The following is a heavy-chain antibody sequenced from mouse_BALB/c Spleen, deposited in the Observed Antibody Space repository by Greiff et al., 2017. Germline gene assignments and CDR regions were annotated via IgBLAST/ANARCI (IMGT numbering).Heavy chain of an antibody. CDR3: ARQNSGGAMDY. J-gene: IGHJ4*01. Sequence: DVMLVESGGGLVKPGGSLKLSCAASGFAFSSYDMSWVRQTPEKRLEWVAYISSGGGSTYYPDTVKGRFTISRDNAKNTLYLQMSSLKSEDTAMYYCARQNSGGAMDYWGQGTSVTVSS. CDR2: ISSGGGST. V-gene: IGHV5-12-1*01. D-gene: IGHD4-1*01. CDR1: GFAFSSYD.